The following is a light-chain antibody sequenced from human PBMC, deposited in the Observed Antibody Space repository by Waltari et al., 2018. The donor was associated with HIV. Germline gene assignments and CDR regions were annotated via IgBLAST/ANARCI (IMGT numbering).Light chain of an antibody. V-gene: IGKV1-39*01. CDR2: ATS. Sequence: DIQMTQSPPSLSAYVGATVTITCPSSQTISIDLSWYQQIPGKAPELLNYATSTLQTGVPSRYSGAGSGTDFTLSISSLQSKDFALYYCQQSYTSPYTFGQRTKVEIE. CDR1: QTISID. J-gene: IGKJ2*01. CDR3: QQSYTSPYT.